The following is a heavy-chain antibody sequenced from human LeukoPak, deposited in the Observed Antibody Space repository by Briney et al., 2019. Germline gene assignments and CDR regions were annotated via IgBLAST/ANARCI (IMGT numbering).Heavy chain of an antibody. Sequence: SETLSLTCTVSGGSISSYYWSWIRQPPGKGLEWIGYIYHSGTVYYNPSLKSRVTISVDRSKNQFSLRLSSVTAADTAVYYCTATGGRNRFDPWGQGTLVTVSS. CDR3: TATGGRNRFDP. CDR2: IYHSGTV. D-gene: IGHD1-26*01. V-gene: IGHV4-59*04. J-gene: IGHJ5*02. CDR1: GGSISSYY.